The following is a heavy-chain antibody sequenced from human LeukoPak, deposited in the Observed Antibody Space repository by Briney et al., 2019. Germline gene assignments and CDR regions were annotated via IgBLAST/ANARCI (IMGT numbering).Heavy chain of an antibody. J-gene: IGHJ3*02. V-gene: IGHV1-2*06. Sequence: ASVKVSCKASGYNFAGYYIHWVRQAPGQGLEWMGRINPRDGETNFAQKFQGRVTMTRNTSISTAYMELSRLRSDDTAVYYCARDYDSTAFDIWGQGTMVTVSS. CDR2: INPRDGET. CDR3: ARDYDSTAFDI. D-gene: IGHD3-22*01. CDR1: GYNFAGYY.